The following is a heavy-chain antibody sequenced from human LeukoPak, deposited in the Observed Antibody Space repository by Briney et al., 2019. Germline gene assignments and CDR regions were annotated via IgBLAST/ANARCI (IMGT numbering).Heavy chain of an antibody. CDR1: GFTFSSYA. CDR3: ARDRSEAVYGGNEFDY. Sequence: GGSLRLSCAASGFTFSSYAMHWVRQAPGKGLEWVAVISYDGSNKYYADSVKGRFTISRDNSKNTLYLQMNSLRPEDTAVHYCARDRSEAVYGGNEFDYWGQGTLVTVSS. CDR2: ISYDGSNK. J-gene: IGHJ4*02. D-gene: IGHD4-23*01. V-gene: IGHV3-30*04.